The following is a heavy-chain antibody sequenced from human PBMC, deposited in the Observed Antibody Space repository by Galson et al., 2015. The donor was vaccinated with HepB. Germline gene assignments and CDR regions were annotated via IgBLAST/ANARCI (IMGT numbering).Heavy chain of an antibody. CDR3: ARGACSVTSCYYYFYMDV. Sequence: QSGAEVKKPGESLKISCKGSGYGFLTYWIGWVRQMPGKGLEWMGIIYPGDSETRYSPSFQGQVTISADKSISTAYLQWSSLKAADTAIYYCARGACSVTSCYYYFYMDVWGKGTTVTVSS. CDR1: GYGFLTYW. D-gene: IGHD2-2*01. J-gene: IGHJ6*03. V-gene: IGHV5-51*03. CDR2: IYPGDSET.